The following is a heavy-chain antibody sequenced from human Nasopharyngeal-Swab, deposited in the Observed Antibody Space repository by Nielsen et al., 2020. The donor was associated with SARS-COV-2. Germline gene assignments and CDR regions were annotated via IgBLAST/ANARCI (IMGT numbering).Heavy chain of an antibody. J-gene: IGHJ4*02. CDR1: GGSISSGSYY. Sequence: SETLSLTCTVSGGSISSGSYYWSWIRQPAGKGLEWIGRIYTSGSTNYSPSLKSRVTISVDTSKNQFSLKLSSVTAADTAVYYCARQTYYDYVWGVGHFDYWGQGTLVTVSS. D-gene: IGHD3-16*01. CDR3: ARQTYYDYVWGVGHFDY. V-gene: IGHV4-61*02. CDR2: IYTSGST.